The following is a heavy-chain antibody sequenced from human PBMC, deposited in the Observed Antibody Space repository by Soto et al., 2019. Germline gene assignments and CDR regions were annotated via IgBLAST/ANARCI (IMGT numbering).Heavy chain of an antibody. CDR1: GFTFSSYS. V-gene: IGHV3-21*01. Sequence: LRLSFAASGFTFSSYSMHWVRQAPGKGLEWVSSISSSSSYIYYADSVKGRFTISRDNAKNSLYLQMNSLRAEDTAVYYCARGPHYYDSSGYPPDYWGQGTLVTVSS. J-gene: IGHJ4*02. CDR3: ARGPHYYDSSGYPPDY. D-gene: IGHD3-22*01. CDR2: ISSSSSYI.